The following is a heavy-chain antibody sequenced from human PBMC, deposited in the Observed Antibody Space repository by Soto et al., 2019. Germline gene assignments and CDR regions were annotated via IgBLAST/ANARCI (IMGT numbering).Heavy chain of an antibody. CDR1: GGTFSSYA. CDR2: IIPIFGTA. Sequence: QVQLVQSGAEVKKPGSSVKVSCKASGGTFSSYAISCVRQAPGQGLEWTGGIIPIFGTANYAQKFQGRGTLTADESTSTADMELRNLRSEDPAGYYCVGALIPRQYYAYCGQGTLVTVSS. J-gene: IGHJ4*02. CDR3: VGALIPRQYYAY. V-gene: IGHV1-69*01. D-gene: IGHD2-15*01.